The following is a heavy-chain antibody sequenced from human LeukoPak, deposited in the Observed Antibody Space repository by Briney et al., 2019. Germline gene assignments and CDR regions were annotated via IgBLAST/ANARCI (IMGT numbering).Heavy chain of an antibody. CDR3: AKENWVYNWKYDSSGSGINY. Sequence: GGSLRLSCAASGFTFSSYGMSWVRQAPGKGLEWVSAISGSGGSTYYADSVKGRFTISRDNSKNTLYLQMNSLRAEDTAVYYCAKENWVYNWKYDSSGSGINYWGQGTLVTVSS. CDR2: ISGSGGST. D-gene: IGHD3-22*01. V-gene: IGHV3-23*01. CDR1: GFTFSSYG. J-gene: IGHJ4*02.